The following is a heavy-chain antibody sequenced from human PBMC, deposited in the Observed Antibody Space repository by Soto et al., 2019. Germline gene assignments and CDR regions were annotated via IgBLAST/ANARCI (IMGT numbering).Heavy chain of an antibody. CDR1: GFPFGDFG. D-gene: IGHD2-2*02. CDR3: AKSPDFFYSSANCYRYYFAY. Sequence: GGSLRLSCAASGFPFGDFGVHWLRQAPGKGLEWVAVISHDGSDKFYADSVKARFTISRDNSKNTLYLQMSGLRGEDTAVYYSAKSPDFFYSSANCYRYYFAYWSQGTLVTVSS. J-gene: IGHJ4*02. CDR2: ISHDGSDK. V-gene: IGHV3-30*18.